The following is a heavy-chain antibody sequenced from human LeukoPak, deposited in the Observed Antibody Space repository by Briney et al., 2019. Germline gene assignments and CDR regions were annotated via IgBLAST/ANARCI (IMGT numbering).Heavy chain of an antibody. Sequence: QPGGSLRLSCAASGFSISNHYMDWVRQAPGRGLEWVGRSRNKANSYTTEYAASVKGRFTISRDDSENALYLRINSLQADDTAVYFCTRDTNGNDYWGQGTLVTVSS. CDR1: GFSISNHY. CDR2: SRNKANSYTT. D-gene: IGHD1-1*01. CDR3: TRDTNGNDY. V-gene: IGHV3-72*01. J-gene: IGHJ4*02.